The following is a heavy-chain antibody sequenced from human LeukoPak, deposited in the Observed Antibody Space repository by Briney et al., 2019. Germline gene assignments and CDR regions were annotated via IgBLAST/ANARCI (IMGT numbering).Heavy chain of an antibody. V-gene: IGHV1-18*01. Sequence: EASVKVSCKASGYTFTSYGIDLVRQAPGQGLEWMGWMSPYNGNTKYAQKVQHRVTMTTDTSTSTAYMELRSLRSDDTAVYYCARDNSAQGDDYWGQGTLVTVSP. CDR1: GYTFTSYG. CDR2: MSPYNGNT. D-gene: IGHD1-26*01. CDR3: ARDNSAQGDDY. J-gene: IGHJ4*02.